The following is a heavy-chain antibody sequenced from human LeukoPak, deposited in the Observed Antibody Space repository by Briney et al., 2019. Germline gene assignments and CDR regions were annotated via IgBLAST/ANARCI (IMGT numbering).Heavy chain of an antibody. CDR3: ARGSDTAAGLY. CDR2: INHSGST. D-gene: IGHD6-13*01. CDR1: GGSFSGYY. Sequence: KPSETLSLTCAVSGGSFSGYYWSWIRQPPGKGLEWIGEINHSGSTNYNPSLKSRVSISVDSSKNQFSLKVSSVTAADTAVYYCARGSDTAAGLYWGQGTLVTVSS. V-gene: IGHV4-34*01. J-gene: IGHJ4*02.